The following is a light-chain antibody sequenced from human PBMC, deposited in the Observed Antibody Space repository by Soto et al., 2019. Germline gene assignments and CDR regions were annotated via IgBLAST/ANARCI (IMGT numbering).Light chain of an antibody. Sequence: QSVLTQPPSVSGAPGQRVTISCTGSSSNIGAGYDVHWYQQLPGTAPKLLIYGNSNRPSGVPDRFSGSKSGTSVSLAITGIQADDQDDHYCPSYDSSLSGWVFGGGTKVTVL. CDR2: GNS. CDR1: SSNIGAGYD. CDR3: PSYDSSLSGWV. J-gene: IGLJ2*01. V-gene: IGLV1-40*01.